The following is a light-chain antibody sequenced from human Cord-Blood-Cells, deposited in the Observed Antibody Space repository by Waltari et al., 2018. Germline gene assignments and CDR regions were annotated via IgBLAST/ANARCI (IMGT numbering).Light chain of an antibody. CDR1: SSDVGGYNY. Sequence: QSALTQPASVSGSPGQSITISCTGTSSDVGGYNYVPWYQQHPAKAPKPMIYDVSKRPSGVSNRFSGSKSGNTASLTISGLQAEDEADYYCSSYTSSSTYVVFGGGTKLTVL. J-gene: IGLJ2*01. CDR2: DVS. V-gene: IGLV2-14*01. CDR3: SSYTSSSTYVV.